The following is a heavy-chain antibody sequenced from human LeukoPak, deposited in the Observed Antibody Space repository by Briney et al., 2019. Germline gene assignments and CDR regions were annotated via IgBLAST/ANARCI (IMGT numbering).Heavy chain of an antibody. Sequence: GGSLRPSCAASGFTLSNYNMNWVRQTPGQGLEWVSSITSGSSHIYYADSVKGRFTISRDNAKSSLYLQMNSLRAEDTAVYYCAKANSITIFGVISPVDYWGQGTLVTVSS. J-gene: IGHJ4*02. V-gene: IGHV3-21*04. CDR2: ITSGSSHI. D-gene: IGHD3-3*01. CDR3: AKANSITIFGVISPVDY. CDR1: GFTLSNYN.